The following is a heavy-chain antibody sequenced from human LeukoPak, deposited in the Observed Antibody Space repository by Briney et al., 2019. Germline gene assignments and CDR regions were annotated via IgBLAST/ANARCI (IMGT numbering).Heavy chain of an antibody. D-gene: IGHD5-18*01. CDR1: GYTFSDYY. CDR2: IKPNSGGT. V-gene: IGHV1-2*02. CDR3: ARGSAMVTTYRGGNWFDP. Sequence: ASVKVSCKASGYTFSDYYMHRVRQAPGQGLEWMGWIKPNSGGTNYAQKFQGRVTMTRDTSINTAYMELSSLRSDDTAVYYCARGSAMVTTYRGGNWFDPWGQGTLVTVSS. J-gene: IGHJ5*02.